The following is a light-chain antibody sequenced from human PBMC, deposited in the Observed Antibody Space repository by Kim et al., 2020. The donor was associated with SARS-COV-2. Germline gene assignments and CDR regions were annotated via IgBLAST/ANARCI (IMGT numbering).Light chain of an antibody. Sequence: PVQPATITCGGSNIGSKSVHWYHQKPGQAPVLVVHSNVARPSGIPERFSGSTSGNTATLTIGRVEAGDEGDYYCQVWDSSGDHPVIFGGGTQLTVL. CDR2: SNV. V-gene: IGLV3-21*02. J-gene: IGLJ2*01. CDR1: NIGSKS. CDR3: QVWDSSGDHPVI.